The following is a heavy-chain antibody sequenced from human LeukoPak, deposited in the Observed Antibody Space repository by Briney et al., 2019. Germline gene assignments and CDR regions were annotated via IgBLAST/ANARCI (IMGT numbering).Heavy chain of an antibody. D-gene: IGHD5-18*01. J-gene: IGHJ4*02. CDR1: GYTFTGYY. CDR3: ASGGYSYGYEDYFDY. V-gene: IGHV1-2*06. Sequence: ASVKVSCTASGYTFTGYYMHWVRQAPGQGLEWMGRINPNSGGTNHAQKFQGRVTMTRDTSISTAYMELSRLRSDDTAVYYCASGGYSYGYEDYFDYWGQGTLVTVSS. CDR2: INPNSGGT.